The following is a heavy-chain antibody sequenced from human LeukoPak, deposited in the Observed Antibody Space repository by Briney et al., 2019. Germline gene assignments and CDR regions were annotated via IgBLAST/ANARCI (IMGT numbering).Heavy chain of an antibody. CDR1: DGSINSYY. V-gene: IGHV4-59*01. CDR2: IYYNGNT. Sequence: PSETLSLTCSVSDGSINSYYWNWIRRPPGKGREGIGYIYYNGNTNYSPSLKSRVTMSVDTSKNLFSLKVSSVTAADAAVYYCARGRSNYYGMDVWGQGTTVTVS. CDR3: ARGRSNYYGMDV. J-gene: IGHJ6*02. D-gene: IGHD1-26*01.